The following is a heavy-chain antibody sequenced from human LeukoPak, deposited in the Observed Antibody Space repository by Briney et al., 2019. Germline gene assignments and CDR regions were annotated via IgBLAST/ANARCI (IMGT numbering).Heavy chain of an antibody. Sequence: GGSLRLSCAASGFTFSTYGMHWVRQAPGKGLEWVAVIWYDGSIKYYADSLRGRFTISRDNSKNTLHLQMNGLRAEDTAVYYCARWGISAGHSSPDVWGQGTTVTVSS. V-gene: IGHV3-33*01. CDR2: IWYDGSIK. D-gene: IGHD5-12*01. CDR3: ARWGISAGHSSPDV. CDR1: GFTFSTYG. J-gene: IGHJ6*02.